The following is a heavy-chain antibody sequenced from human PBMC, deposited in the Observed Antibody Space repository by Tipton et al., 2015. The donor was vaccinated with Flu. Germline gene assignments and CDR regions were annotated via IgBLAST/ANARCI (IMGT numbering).Heavy chain of an antibody. CDR1: GDSIASDYY. V-gene: IGHV4-38-2*01. CDR3: ARRDYSNYVSVPKNWFDS. J-gene: IGHJ5*01. D-gene: IGHD4-11*01. Sequence: TLSLTCSVSGDSIASDYYWGWIRQPPGKGLEWIANIHHSGTTYFNPSLRSRVSIVRDKSKNQFSLKLSFVAAADTAVYYCARRDYSNYVSVPKNWFDSWGQGIRVTVSS. CDR2: IHHSGTT.